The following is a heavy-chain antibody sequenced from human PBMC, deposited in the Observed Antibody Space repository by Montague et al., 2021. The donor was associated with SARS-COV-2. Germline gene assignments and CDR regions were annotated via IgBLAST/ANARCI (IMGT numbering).Heavy chain of an antibody. Sequence: SLRLSCAASGFTFSSYAMSWVHQAPGKGLEWVSAISGSGSSAYYADSVKGRFTISRDNSKNTLYLQMNSLRAEGTAVYYCAKGDVDTAMAFEYWGQGTLVTVSS. CDR3: AKGDVDTAMAFEY. D-gene: IGHD5-18*01. V-gene: IGHV3-23*01. CDR1: GFTFSSYA. J-gene: IGHJ4*02. CDR2: ISGSGSSA.